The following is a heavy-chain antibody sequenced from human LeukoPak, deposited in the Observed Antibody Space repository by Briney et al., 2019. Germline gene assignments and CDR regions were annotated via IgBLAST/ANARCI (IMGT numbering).Heavy chain of an antibody. D-gene: IGHD1-26*01. Sequence: GASVKVSCKASGGTFSSYAISWVRQAPGQGLEWMGGFDPEDGETIYAQKFQGRVTMTEDTSTDTAYMELSSLRSEDTAVYYCATGPRLELLGLYYFDYWGQGTLVTVSS. V-gene: IGHV1-24*01. J-gene: IGHJ4*02. CDR3: ATGPRLELLGLYYFDY. CDR1: GGTFSSYA. CDR2: FDPEDGET.